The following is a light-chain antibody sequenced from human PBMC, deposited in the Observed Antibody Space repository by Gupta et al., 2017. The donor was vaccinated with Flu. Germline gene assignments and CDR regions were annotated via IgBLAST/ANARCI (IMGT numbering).Light chain of an antibody. CDR1: QTLANNF. Sequence: EIVLTQSPGTLSLSPGEAATLSCRASQTLANNFVAWYQHKPGQPPRLLIYDASTRATGIPDRYSVRGSGTDFTLTISRLEPEDFALYFCHQYRNFPVTFGGGTKVEIK. CDR2: DAS. J-gene: IGKJ4*01. V-gene: IGKV3-20*01. CDR3: HQYRNFPVT.